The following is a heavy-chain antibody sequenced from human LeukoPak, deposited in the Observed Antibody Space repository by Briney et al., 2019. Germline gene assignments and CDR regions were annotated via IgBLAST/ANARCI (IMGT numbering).Heavy chain of an antibody. D-gene: IGHD3-10*01. Sequence: PSETLSLTCTVSGGSISSSNYYWGWIRQPPGKGLEWIASMSESGSTYYNSSLKSRVTMSVDTSKNQFSLKLSSVTAADTAVYYCARDSWFTLLWFGELSHPNWFDPWGQGTLVTVSS. CDR1: GGSISSSNYY. CDR2: MSESGST. V-gene: IGHV4-39*07. CDR3: ARDSWFTLLWFGELSHPNWFDP. J-gene: IGHJ5*02.